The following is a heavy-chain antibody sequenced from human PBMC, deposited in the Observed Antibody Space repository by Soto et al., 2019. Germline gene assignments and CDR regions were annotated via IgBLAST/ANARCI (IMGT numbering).Heavy chain of an antibody. CDR1: GGTFSSYT. D-gene: IGHD3-3*01. CDR2: IIPILGIA. J-gene: IGHJ3*02. V-gene: IGHV1-69*02. CDR3: ATDFWSGYSLDI. Sequence: ASVKVSCKASGGTFSSYTISWVRQAPGQGLEWMGRIIPILGIANYAQKFQGRVTITADKSTSTAYMELSSLRSEDTAVYYCATDFWSGYSLDIWGQGTMVTVSS.